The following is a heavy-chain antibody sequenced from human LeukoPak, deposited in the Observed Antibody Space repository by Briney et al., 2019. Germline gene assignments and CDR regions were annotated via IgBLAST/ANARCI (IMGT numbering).Heavy chain of an antibody. Sequence: GGSLRLSCAVSGLTFSRYAINWVRQPPGKGLEWVSTISNSGGISVYADSVKGRFTISRDNSKNTLYLQMSSLRAEDTAVYYCAVEGFDIWGHGTMVTVSS. V-gene: IGHV3-23*01. CDR1: GLTFSRYA. CDR3: AVEGFDI. D-gene: IGHD1-1*01. CDR2: ISNSGGIS. J-gene: IGHJ3*02.